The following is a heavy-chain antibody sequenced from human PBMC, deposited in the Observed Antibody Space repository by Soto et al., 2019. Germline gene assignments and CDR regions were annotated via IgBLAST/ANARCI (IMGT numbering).Heavy chain of an antibody. CDR1: GFTFSSYG. J-gene: IGHJ4*02. CDR3: AKGSYSNIYSDFDY. V-gene: IGHV3-30*18. D-gene: IGHD2-2*02. CDR2: ISYDGSNK. Sequence: PWWSLRLSCSASGFTFSSYGLYWVRQAPGKGLEWVAAISYDGSNKYYADSVKGRFTISRDNSKNTLYLQMNSLRAEDTAVYYCAKGSYSNIYSDFDYWGQGTLVTVSS.